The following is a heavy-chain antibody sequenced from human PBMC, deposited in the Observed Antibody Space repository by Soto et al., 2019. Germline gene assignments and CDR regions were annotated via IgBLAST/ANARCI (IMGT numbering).Heavy chain of an antibody. J-gene: IGHJ3*02. CDR2: ISSSSYI. Sequence: GGSLRLSCAASGFTFSSYSMNWVRQAPGKGLEWVSSISSSSYIYYADSVKGRFTISRDNAKNSLYLQMNSLRAEDTAVYYCARPTAPHSSSWYRDAFDIWGQGTMVTVSS. CDR1: GFTFSSYS. D-gene: IGHD6-13*01. V-gene: IGHV3-21*01. CDR3: ARPTAPHSSSWYRDAFDI.